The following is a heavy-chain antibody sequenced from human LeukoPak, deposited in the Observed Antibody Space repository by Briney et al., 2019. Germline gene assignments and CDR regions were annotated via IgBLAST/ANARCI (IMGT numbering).Heavy chain of an antibody. J-gene: IGHJ4*02. CDR2: IKQDGSDR. Sequence: PGGSLRLSCAASGFTFSDYAMNWVRQAPGTGLEWVANIKQDGSDRNYVTSVRGRFTISRDNAESSLYLQMNSLRAEDTALYYCVRNLAVAGTCFDSWGQGTLVTVSS. D-gene: IGHD6-19*01. CDR3: VRNLAVAGTCFDS. V-gene: IGHV3-7*03. CDR1: GFTFSDYA.